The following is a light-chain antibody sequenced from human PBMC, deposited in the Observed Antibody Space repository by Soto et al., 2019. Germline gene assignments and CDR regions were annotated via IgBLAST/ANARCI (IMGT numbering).Light chain of an antibody. CDR1: QSITDR. J-gene: IGKJ1*01. CDR2: DAS. CDR3: QHYGYVWT. V-gene: IGKV1-5*01. Sequence: DLQMTQSPSTLSASLGERVTITCRASQSITDRLAWYQHKPGEAPKVLIFDASRLEAGVPSRFSGRGSGTEFSLTISSLQPDDLGTYYCQHYGYVWTFGQGTKGDIK.